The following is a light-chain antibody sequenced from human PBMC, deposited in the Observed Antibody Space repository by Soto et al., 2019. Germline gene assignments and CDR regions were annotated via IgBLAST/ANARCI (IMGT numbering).Light chain of an antibody. V-gene: IGLV1-51*01. CDR2: DNN. CDR3: GTWDSSLSAGV. J-gene: IGLJ3*02. CDR1: SSNIGNNY. Sequence: QSVLTQPHSVSAAPGQTVTISCSGSSSNIGNNYVSWYQQPPGTAPKLLIYDNNKRPSGIPDRFSGSKSGTSATLGITGLQTGDEADYYCGTWDSSLSAGVFGGGTKVTVL.